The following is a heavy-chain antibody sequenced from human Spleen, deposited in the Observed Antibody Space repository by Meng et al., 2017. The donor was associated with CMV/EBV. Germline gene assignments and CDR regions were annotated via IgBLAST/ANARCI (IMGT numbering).Heavy chain of an antibody. J-gene: IGHJ5*02. V-gene: IGHV1-69*04. CDR1: FRGYT. D-gene: IGHD2-15*01. Sequence: FRGYTINWGRQAPGQGLEWMGRVIPILDIANYAQKFQGRVTMTADKSTTTAYMELSSLISEDTAVYYCARDARCTGGNCYSGWFDPWGQGTLVTVSS. CDR3: ARDARCTGGNCYSGWFDP. CDR2: VIPILDIA.